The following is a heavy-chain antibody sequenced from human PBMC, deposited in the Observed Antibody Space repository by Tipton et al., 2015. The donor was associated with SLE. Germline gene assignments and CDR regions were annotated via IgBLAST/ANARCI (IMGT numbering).Heavy chain of an antibody. D-gene: IGHD6-13*01. CDR2: ISGSGGST. CDR1: GFSFSSYA. CDR3: AKDRNIAAAGGAFDI. V-gene: IGHV3-23*01. Sequence: SLRLSCAASGFSFSSYAMSWVRQAPGKGLEWVSAISGSGGSTYYAESVKGRFTISRDNSKNTLHLQMNSLRAEDTAVYYCAKDRNIAAAGGAFDIWGQGTMVTVSS. J-gene: IGHJ3*02.